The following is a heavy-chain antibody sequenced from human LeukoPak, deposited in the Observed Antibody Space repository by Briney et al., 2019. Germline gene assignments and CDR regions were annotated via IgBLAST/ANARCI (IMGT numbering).Heavy chain of an antibody. CDR2: ISSSGSTI. Sequence: GGSLTLSCAASGFTFSSYSMNWVRQAPGKGLEWVSYISSSGSTIYYADSVKGRFTISRDNAKNSLYLQMNSLRAEDTAVYYCAELGITMIGGVWGKGTTVTISS. V-gene: IGHV3-48*04. J-gene: IGHJ6*04. CDR3: AELGITMIGGV. D-gene: IGHD3-10*02. CDR1: GFTFSSYS.